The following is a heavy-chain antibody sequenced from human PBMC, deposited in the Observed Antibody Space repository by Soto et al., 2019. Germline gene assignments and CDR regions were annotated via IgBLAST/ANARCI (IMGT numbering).Heavy chain of an antibody. V-gene: IGHV3-30*18. CDR2: ISYDGSNK. J-gene: IGHJ6*02. D-gene: IGHD1-26*01. Sequence: GGFLRLSCAASGFTFSSYGMHWVRQAPGKGLEWVAVISYDGSNKYYADSVKGRFTISRDNSKNTLYLQMNSLRAEDTAVYYCAKDRPRVGATSKGGMDVWGQGTTVTVSS. CDR3: AKDRPRVGATSKGGMDV. CDR1: GFTFSSYG.